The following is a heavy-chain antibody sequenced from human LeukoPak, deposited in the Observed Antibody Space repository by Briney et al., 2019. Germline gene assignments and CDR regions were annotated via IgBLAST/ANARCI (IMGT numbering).Heavy chain of an antibody. CDR3: TTERIMITFGGVIVYYFDY. J-gene: IGHJ4*02. CDR1: GFTFSSYS. CDR2: IKSKTDGGTT. Sequence: PGGSLRLSCAASGFTFSSYSMNWVRQAPGKGLEWVGRIKSKTDGGTTDYAAPVKGRFTISSDDSKNTLYLQMNSLKTEDTAVYYCTTERIMITFGGVIVYYFDYWGQGTLVTVSS. D-gene: IGHD3-16*02. V-gene: IGHV3-15*07.